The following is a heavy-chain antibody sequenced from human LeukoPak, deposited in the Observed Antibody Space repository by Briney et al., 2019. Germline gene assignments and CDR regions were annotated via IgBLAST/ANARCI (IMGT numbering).Heavy chain of an antibody. Sequence: GGSLRLSCTASGFTFSDYWMNWVRQAPGKGLEWVANIKQGESEKYYVDSVKGRFTISRDNAKNSLYLQMNSLRAEDTAVYYCASQKVDVFDIWGQGTMVTVSS. CDR3: ASQKVDVFDI. CDR2: IKQGESEK. D-gene: IGHD3-9*01. J-gene: IGHJ3*02. V-gene: IGHV3-7*01. CDR1: GFTFSDYW.